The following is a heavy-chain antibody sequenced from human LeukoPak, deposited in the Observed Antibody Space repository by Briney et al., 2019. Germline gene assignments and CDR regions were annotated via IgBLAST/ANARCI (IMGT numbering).Heavy chain of an antibody. V-gene: IGHV4-39*01. D-gene: IGHD3-22*01. Sequence: SETLSLTCTVSGGSISSSSYYWGWIRQPPGKGLEWIGSIYYSGSTYYNPSLKSRVTISVDTSKNQFSLKLSSVTAADTAVYYCARLAMYYYDSSGYAGAWFDPWGQGTLVTVSS. CDR1: GGSISSSSYY. CDR3: ARLAMYYYDSSGYAGAWFDP. J-gene: IGHJ5*02. CDR2: IYYSGST.